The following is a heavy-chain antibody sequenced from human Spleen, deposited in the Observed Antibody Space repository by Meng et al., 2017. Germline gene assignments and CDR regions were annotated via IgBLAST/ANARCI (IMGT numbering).Heavy chain of an antibody. Sequence: QGQLGQSGAEVKKPGSSVKVSCKASGGTFSSYTISWVRQAPGQGLEWMGRINPNTGDTSYAQKLQGRVTMTSDTSISTAYMELSGLIFDDSAVYYCARVNYGDSGDSINFDHWGQGTLVTVSS. J-gene: IGHJ4*02. CDR2: INPNTGDT. CDR3: ARVNYGDSGDSINFDH. V-gene: IGHV1-2*06. D-gene: IGHD4-17*01. CDR1: GGTFSSYT.